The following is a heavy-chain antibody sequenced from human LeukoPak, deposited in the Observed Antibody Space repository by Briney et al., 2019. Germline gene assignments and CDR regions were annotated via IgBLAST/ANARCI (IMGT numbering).Heavy chain of an antibody. D-gene: IGHD3-9*01. CDR2: ISAYNGNK. Sequence: ASVKLSCKASGYTFTSYGISWVRQAPGPGLEWMGWISAYNGNKTYAQNLHARVTMTTDKTTTTTNMELSSLSCDDTGVYYCSRVETDILTPGGWFDPWGQGTLVTVSS. J-gene: IGHJ5*02. CDR3: SRVETDILTPGGWFDP. V-gene: IGHV1-18*04. CDR1: GYTFTSYG.